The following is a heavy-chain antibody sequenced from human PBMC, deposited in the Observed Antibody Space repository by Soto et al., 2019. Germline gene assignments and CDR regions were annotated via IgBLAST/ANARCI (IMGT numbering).Heavy chain of an antibody. D-gene: IGHD6-6*01. CDR2: ISAYNGNT. V-gene: IGHV1-18*01. Sequence: ASVTVCCKASGYTFTSYGISWVRQDPGQGLEWMGWISAYNGNTNYAQKLQGRVTMTTDTSTTTAYMELRSLRSDDTAVYYCARVPAQLGRYNWFDPWGQGTLVTVSS. J-gene: IGHJ5*02. CDR3: ARVPAQLGRYNWFDP. CDR1: GYTFTSYG.